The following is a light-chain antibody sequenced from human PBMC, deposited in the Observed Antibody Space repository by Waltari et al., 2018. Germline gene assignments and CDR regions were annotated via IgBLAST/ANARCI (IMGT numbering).Light chain of an antibody. J-gene: IGKJ4*01. CDR2: GAS. V-gene: IGKV1-12*01. CDR3: QQAASFPLT. Sequence: IQMTQSPSSVSASVGDRVTVTCRPSQGINSWLAWYQQKPGRAPKPLIYGASSLQSGVPSRFSGSGSGTDFTLTISSLQPDDFATYYRQQAASFPLTFGGGTKVEIK. CDR1: QGINSW.